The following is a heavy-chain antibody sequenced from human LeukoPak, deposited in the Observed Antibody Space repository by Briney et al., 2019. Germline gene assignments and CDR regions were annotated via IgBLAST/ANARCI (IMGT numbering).Heavy chain of an antibody. J-gene: IGHJ4*02. Sequence: PSETVSLTCDVSGGSVTSTNWWTWFRQPPGKGLEWIGEVHLDGRTNYNPSLKSRLVMSADLPENHISLKLTSVTAADTAVYYCAREGGFYRPLDYSGQGTRVTLFS. CDR2: VHLDGRT. V-gene: IGHV4-4*02. D-gene: IGHD6-25*01. CDR1: GGSVTSTNW. CDR3: AREGGFYRPLDY.